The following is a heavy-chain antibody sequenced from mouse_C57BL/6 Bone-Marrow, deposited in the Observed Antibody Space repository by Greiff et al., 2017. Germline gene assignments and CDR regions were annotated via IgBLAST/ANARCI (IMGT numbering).Heavy chain of an antibody. D-gene: IGHD1-1*01. CDR2: IDPNSGGT. Sequence: QVQLQQPGAELVKPGASVKLSCKASGYTFTSYWMHWVKQRPGRGLEWIGRIDPNSGGTKYNEKFKSKATLTVDKPSSTAYMQLSSLTSEDSAVYYCARCGTTVVATDWYFDVWGTGTTVTVSS. CDR1: GYTFTSYW. CDR3: ARCGTTVVATDWYFDV. V-gene: IGHV1-72*01. J-gene: IGHJ1*03.